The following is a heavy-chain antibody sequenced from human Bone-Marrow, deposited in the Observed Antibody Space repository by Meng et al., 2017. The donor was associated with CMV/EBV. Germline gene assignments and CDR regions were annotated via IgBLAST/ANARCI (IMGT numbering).Heavy chain of an antibody. CDR3: ARYSLLAARLYYYYYGMDV. Sequence: SETLSLTCAVYGGSFSGYYWSWIRQPPGKGLEWIGEIDHSGSTNYNPSLKSPVTISVDTSKNQFSLKLTSVTAADTAVYYCARYSLLAARLYYYYYGMDVWGQGTTVTVSS. D-gene: IGHD6-6*01. J-gene: IGHJ6*02. CDR2: IDHSGST. CDR1: GGSFSGYY. V-gene: IGHV4-34*01.